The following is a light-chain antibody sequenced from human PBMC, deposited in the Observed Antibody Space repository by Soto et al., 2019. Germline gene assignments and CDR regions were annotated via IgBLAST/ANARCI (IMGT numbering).Light chain of an antibody. CDR3: QQYNSHWA. J-gene: IGKJ5*01. CDR2: KAS. CDR1: QSISSW. Sequence: DIQMTQSPSTLSASVGDRVTITCRASQSISSWLAWYQQKPGKAPKLLIYKASSLESGVPSRFSGSGSGTEFTLTISSLQPDDFATYYCQQYNSHWAFGQGTRLEIK. V-gene: IGKV1-5*03.